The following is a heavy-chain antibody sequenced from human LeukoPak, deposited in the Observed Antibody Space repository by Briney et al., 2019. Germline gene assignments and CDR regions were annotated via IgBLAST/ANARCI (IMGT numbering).Heavy chain of an antibody. V-gene: IGHV1-2*02. J-gene: IGHJ4*02. CDR1: GYTFTGYY. Sequence: ASVKVSCKASGYTFTGYYMHWVRQAPGQELEWMGWINPNSGGTNYAQKFRGRVTMTRDTSISTAYMELSRLRSDDTAVYYCARGRLGATIRYDYWGQGTLVTVSS. D-gene: IGHD1-26*01. CDR2: INPNSGGT. CDR3: ARGRLGATIRYDY.